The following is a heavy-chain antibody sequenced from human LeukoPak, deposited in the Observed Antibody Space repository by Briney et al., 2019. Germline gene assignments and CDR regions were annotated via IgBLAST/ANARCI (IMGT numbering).Heavy chain of an antibody. J-gene: IGHJ4*02. Sequence: PSETLSLTCTVSGGSISSSSYYWGWVRQPPGKGLGWIVCIYYSGSTYYNPSLKSRVTISVHTSKNQFSLKLSSVTAADTAGYYCAREIGGHGPWVAATVIDYWGQGTLVTVSS. V-gene: IGHV4-39*07. CDR3: AREIGGHGPWVAATVIDY. CDR2: IYYSGST. CDR1: GGSISSSSYY. D-gene: IGHD2-15*01.